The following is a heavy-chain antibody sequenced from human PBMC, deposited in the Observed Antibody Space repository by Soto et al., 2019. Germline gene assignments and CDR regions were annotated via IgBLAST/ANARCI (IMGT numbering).Heavy chain of an antibody. Sequence: SEPLSLTVTVSGGSISSGGYSWSWIRQYPGKGLEWIGYIYFTGTSYYSPSLKSRVTISVDTSKNQFSLKLSSVTAADTAVYYCARFDYGDFRNWFDPWGQGTRVTVSS. CDR3: ARFDYGDFRNWFDP. J-gene: IGHJ5*02. CDR1: GGSISSGGYS. D-gene: IGHD4-17*01. CDR2: IYFTGTS. V-gene: IGHV4-31*03.